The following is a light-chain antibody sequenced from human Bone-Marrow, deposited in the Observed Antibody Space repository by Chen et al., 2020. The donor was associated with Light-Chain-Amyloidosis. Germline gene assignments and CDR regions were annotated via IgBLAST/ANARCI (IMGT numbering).Light chain of an antibody. CDR3: QSYQGSSQGV. Sequence: NFLLTQPHSVSESPGTTVIISCTCSSGSIATNYVQWYQQRPGSTPTTVIDEDDQRPSGVPDRFSGSIDRSSNSASLTISGLKTEDEADYYCQSYQGSSQGVFGGGTKLTVL. V-gene: IGLV6-57*01. CDR2: EDD. CDR1: SGSIATNY. J-gene: IGLJ3*02.